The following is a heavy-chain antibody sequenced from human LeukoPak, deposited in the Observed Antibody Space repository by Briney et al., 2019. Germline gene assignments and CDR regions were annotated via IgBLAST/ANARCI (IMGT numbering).Heavy chain of an antibody. J-gene: IGHJ2*01. D-gene: IGHD3-22*01. V-gene: IGHV4-31*03. CDR2: INHSGST. Sequence: SETLSLTRTVSVGSISSGASDWGWIRQHPKRGLECVGYINHSGSTYYNPSLGSRVTMSVDTSKNQFSLKLSSVTAADSAVYYCARAARQGFTMIVVPFFYFDLWGRGTLVTVSS. CDR1: VGSISSGASD. CDR3: ARAARQGFTMIVVPFFYFDL.